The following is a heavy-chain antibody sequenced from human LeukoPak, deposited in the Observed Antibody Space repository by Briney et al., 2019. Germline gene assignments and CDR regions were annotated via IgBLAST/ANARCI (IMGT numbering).Heavy chain of an antibody. V-gene: IGHV4-31*03. D-gene: IGHD4-11*01. CDR1: GASISSGSYY. Sequence: PSETLSLTCTVSGASISSGSYYWSWIRQHPGKGLEWIGYIYYSGTAYYNPSLKSRLTISVDTSENQFSLKLSSVTAADTAVYYCAKVRLSNYGLFDYWGQGTLVTVSS. CDR2: IYYSGTA. CDR3: AKVRLSNYGLFDY. J-gene: IGHJ4*02.